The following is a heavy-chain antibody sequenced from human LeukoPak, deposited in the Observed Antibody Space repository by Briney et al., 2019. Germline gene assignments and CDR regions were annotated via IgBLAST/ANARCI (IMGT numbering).Heavy chain of an antibody. CDR1: GGSISSYY. V-gene: IGHV4-4*07. J-gene: IGHJ5*02. CDR2: IYTSGST. Sequence: PSETLSLTCTVSGGSISSYYWSWIRQPAGKGLEWIGRIYTSGSTNYNPSLKSRVTMSVDTSKNQFSLKLSSVTAADTAVYYCARKSPWGYYYGSGRENGWFDPWGQGTLVTVSS. CDR3: ARKSPWGYYYGSGRENGWFDP. D-gene: IGHD3-10*01.